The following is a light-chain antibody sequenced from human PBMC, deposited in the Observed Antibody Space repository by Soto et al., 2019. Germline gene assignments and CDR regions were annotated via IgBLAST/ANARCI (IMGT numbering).Light chain of an antibody. J-gene: IGKJ1*01. V-gene: IGKV1-5*03. CDR1: QSISSW. Sequence: DIQMTQSPSTLSASVGDRVLITCRASQSISSWLAWYQKKPGKDPKLLIYKASSLESGVPSRFSGSGSGTEFNLTISRLQTDDFATYDCQQYNSYSPTVGQGTKVEIK. CDR2: KAS. CDR3: QQYNSYSPT.